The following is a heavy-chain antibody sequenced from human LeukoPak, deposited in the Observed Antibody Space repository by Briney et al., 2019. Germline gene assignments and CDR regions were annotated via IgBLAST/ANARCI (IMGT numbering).Heavy chain of an antibody. J-gene: IGHJ4*02. D-gene: IGHD3-10*01. CDR3: AKQQHNYYYGSGSYYDY. V-gene: IGHV3-23*01. Sequence: QPGGSLRLSCAASGFTFSSYSMNWVRQAPGKGLERVSAISGSGGSTYYADSVKGRFTISRDNSKNTLYLQMNSLRAEDTAVYYCAKQQHNYYYGSGSYYDYWGQGTLVTVSS. CDR1: GFTFSSYS. CDR2: ISGSGGST.